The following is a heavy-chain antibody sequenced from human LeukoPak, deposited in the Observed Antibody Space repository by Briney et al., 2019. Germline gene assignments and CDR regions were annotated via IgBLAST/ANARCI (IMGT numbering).Heavy chain of an antibody. D-gene: IGHD4-17*01. CDR3: ARDPGGDYYYYGMDV. Sequence: GGSLRLSCAASGFSFSSYWMHWVRQAPGKGVVWVSRINSDGSSATYADSVKGRFTTSRDNSKNTLYLQMNSLRAEDTAVYYCARDPGGDYYYYGMDVWGQGTTVTVSS. CDR1: GFSFSSYW. CDR2: INSDGSSA. J-gene: IGHJ6*02. V-gene: IGHV3-74*01.